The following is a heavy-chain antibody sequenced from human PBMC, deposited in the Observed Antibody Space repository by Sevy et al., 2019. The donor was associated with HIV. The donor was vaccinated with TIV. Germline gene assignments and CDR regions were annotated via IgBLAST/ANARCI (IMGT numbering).Heavy chain of an antibody. J-gene: IGHJ4*02. CDR1: GGSISSSSYY. CDR3: ARHEGGQTYYYDSSGYYPHYFDY. D-gene: IGHD3-22*01. Sequence: SETLSLTCTVSGGSISSSSYYWGWIRQPPGKGLEWIGSIYYSGSTYYNPSLKSRVTISVDTSKNQFSLKLGSVTAADTAVYYCARHEGGQTYYYDSSGYYPHYFDYWGQGTLVTVSS. V-gene: IGHV4-39*01. CDR2: IYYSGST.